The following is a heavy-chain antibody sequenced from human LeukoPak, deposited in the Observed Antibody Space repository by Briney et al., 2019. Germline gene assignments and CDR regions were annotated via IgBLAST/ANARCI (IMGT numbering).Heavy chain of an antibody. CDR2: ISGSGGST. D-gene: IGHD3-3*01. CDR3: AKDHGPPLRFLEWLSIHYFDY. Sequence: GGSLRLSCAASGFTFSSYAMSWVRQAPGKGLEWGSAISGSGGSTYYADSVKGRFTISRDNSKKTVEMQMNSLRAEDTAVYYCAKDHGPPLRFLEWLSIHYFDYWGQGTLVTVSS. CDR1: GFTFSSYA. V-gene: IGHV3-23*01. J-gene: IGHJ4*02.